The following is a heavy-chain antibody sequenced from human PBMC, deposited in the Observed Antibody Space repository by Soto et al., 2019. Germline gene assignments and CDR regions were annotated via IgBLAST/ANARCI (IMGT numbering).Heavy chain of an antibody. CDR3: AHTEGGSGSCLVNIFDY. J-gene: IGHJ4*02. D-gene: IGHD3-10*01. CDR1: GFSLSTSGVG. Sequence: SGPTLVNPTQTLTLTCTFSGFSLSTSGVGVGWIRQPPGKSLEWLALIYWDDDKRYSPSLKSRLTITKDTSKNQVVLTMTNMDPVDTATYYCAHTEGGSGSCLVNIFDYWGQGTLVTVSS. V-gene: IGHV2-5*02. CDR2: IYWDDDK.